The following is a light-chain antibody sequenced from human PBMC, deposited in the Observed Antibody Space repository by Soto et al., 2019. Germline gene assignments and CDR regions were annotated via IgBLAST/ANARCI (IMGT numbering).Light chain of an antibody. Sequence: QSALTQPASVSGSPGQSITISCTGTSSDVGYYNYVSWYQHHPGKVPKLMIYDVNNRPSGVSNRFSGSKSGNTASLTISWLQAEDESDYYCSSYTSSSTLVFGTGTKLTVL. CDR1: SSDVGYYNY. CDR2: DVN. J-gene: IGLJ1*01. CDR3: SSYTSSSTLV. V-gene: IGLV2-14*03.